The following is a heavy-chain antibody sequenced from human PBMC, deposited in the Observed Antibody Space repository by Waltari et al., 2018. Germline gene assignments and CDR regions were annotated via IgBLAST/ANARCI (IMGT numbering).Heavy chain of an antibody. D-gene: IGHD2-15*01. CDR3: ARGSPYCSGGSCYGGEYGY. CDR1: GGSFSGYY. CDR2: INHSGST. Sequence: QVQLQQWGAGLLKPSETLSLTCAVYGGSFSGYYWSWLRHPPGKGLEWIGEINHSGSTNYNPSLKSRVTISVDTSKNQFSLKLSSVTAADTAVYYCARGSPYCSGGSCYGGEYGYWGQGTLVTVSS. J-gene: IGHJ4*02. V-gene: IGHV4-34*01.